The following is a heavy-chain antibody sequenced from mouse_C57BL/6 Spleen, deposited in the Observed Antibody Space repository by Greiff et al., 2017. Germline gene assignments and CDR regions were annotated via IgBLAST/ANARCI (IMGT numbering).Heavy chain of an antibody. CDR3: ARYYDYDGGAWFAY. J-gene: IGHJ3*01. D-gene: IGHD2-4*01. Sequence: VKVVESGPGLVQPSQSLSITCTVSGFSLTSYGVHWVRQSPGKGLEWLGVIGSGGSTDYNAAFISRLSISKDNSKRQVVFKMNSLQADDTAIYYCARYYDYDGGAWFAYWSQVTLVTVSA. V-gene: IGHV2-2*01. CDR2: IGSGGST. CDR1: GFSLTSYG.